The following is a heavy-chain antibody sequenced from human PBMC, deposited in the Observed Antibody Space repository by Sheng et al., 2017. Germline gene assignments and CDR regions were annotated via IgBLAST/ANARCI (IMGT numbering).Heavy chain of an antibody. CDR2: IIPIFGTA. V-gene: IGHV1-69*13. J-gene: IGHJ3*02. CDR1: GGTFSSNG. CDR3: ARDLERRTFDI. D-gene: IGHD1-1*01. Sequence: QVQLVQSGAEVKKPGSSVKVSCRASGGTFSSNGISWVRQAPGQGLEWMGGIIPIFGTANYAQKFQGRVTNTADESTSTAYMELSSLRSDDTAVYYCARDLERRTFDIWGQGTMVTVSS.